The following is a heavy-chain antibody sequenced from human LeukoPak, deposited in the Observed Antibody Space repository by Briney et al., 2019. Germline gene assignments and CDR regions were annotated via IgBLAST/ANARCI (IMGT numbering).Heavy chain of an antibody. J-gene: IGHJ4*02. CDR2: ISWNSGRI. CDR1: GFTFDDYG. CDR3: AKDIVAMVRGVFDY. D-gene: IGHD3-10*01. Sequence: PGGSLRLSCAASGFTFDDYGMHWVRQAPGKGLEWVSGISWNSGRIGYADSVKGRFTISRDNAKNSLYLQMNSLRVEDTALYYCAKDIVAMVRGVFDYWGQGTLVTVSS. V-gene: IGHV3-9*01.